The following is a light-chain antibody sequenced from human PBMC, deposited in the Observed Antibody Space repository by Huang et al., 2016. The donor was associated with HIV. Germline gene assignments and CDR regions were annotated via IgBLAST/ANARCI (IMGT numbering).Light chain of an antibody. V-gene: IGKV2-30*02. Sequence: VVLTQSTLYLSVTLGQPASISCRSSQSLIHSNGNTYLNWFQQRPGQSPRRLISQVSRRDSVVPDRFSGSGSGTDFTLKISRVEAEDVGVYYCMQGTHLFTFGGGTRVDIK. J-gene: IGKJ4*01. CDR3: MQGTHLFT. CDR2: QVS. CDR1: QSLIHSNGNTY.